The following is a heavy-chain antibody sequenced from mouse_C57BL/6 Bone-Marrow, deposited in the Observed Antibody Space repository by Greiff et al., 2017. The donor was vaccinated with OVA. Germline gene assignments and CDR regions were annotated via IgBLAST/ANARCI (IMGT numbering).Heavy chain of an antibody. Sequence: VQLQQSGPELVKPGASVRMSCKASGYTFTDYNMHWVKQSHGKSLEWIGYINPNNGGTSYNQKFKGKATLTVNKSSSTAYMELRSLTSEDSAVYYCARDYDYDVDYYAMDYWGQGTSVTVSS. CDR1: GYTFTDYN. V-gene: IGHV1-22*01. CDR3: ARDYDYDVDYYAMDY. CDR2: INPNNGGT. J-gene: IGHJ4*01. D-gene: IGHD2-4*01.